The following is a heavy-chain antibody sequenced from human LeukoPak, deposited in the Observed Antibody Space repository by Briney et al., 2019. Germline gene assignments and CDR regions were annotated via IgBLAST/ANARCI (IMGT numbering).Heavy chain of an antibody. V-gene: IGHV4-59*01. Sequence: KPSETLSLTCTVCGGSISSYYWSWIRQPPGKGLEWIGYIYYSGSTNYNPSLKCRVTISVDTSKNQFSLKLSSVTAADTAVYYCARTHVVVPAAPDGGKPGPNHYYYYYYMDVWGKGTTVTVSS. CDR1: GGSISSYY. CDR2: IYYSGST. CDR3: ARTHVVVPAAPDGGKPGPNHYYYYYYMDV. D-gene: IGHD2-2*01. J-gene: IGHJ6*03.